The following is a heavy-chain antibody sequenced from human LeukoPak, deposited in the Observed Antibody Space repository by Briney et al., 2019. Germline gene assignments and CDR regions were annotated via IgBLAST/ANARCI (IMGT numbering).Heavy chain of an antibody. D-gene: IGHD4-17*01. Sequence: GASVTVSCKASGYTFTDYYIHWVRQAPGRGLEWTGQIYPNPCGTDYAQRFQGRVTMTRDTSIRTAYMERGSLRSDDTAICYCARTRTVTTELMRAFEIWGQGTMVTVSS. V-gene: IGHV1-2*06. CDR2: IYPNPCGT. CDR3: ARTRTVTTELMRAFEI. CDR1: GYTFTDYY. J-gene: IGHJ3*02.